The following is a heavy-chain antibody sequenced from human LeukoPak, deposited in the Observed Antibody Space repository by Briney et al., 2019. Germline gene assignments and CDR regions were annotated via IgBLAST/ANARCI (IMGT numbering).Heavy chain of an antibody. D-gene: IGHD2-15*01. CDR2: VNHGGST. V-gene: IGHV4-34*01. CDR1: GGSFSDYY. J-gene: IGHJ4*02. CDR3: ARGYSRVVVTASFDY. Sequence: PSETLSLTCAVYGGSFSDYYWSWIPKPPGKGLEWIGEVNHGGSTNHNPSLKSRVTMSVDTPKKQFSLNLSSVTAADTAVYYCARGYSRVVVTASFDYWGRGTLVTVSS.